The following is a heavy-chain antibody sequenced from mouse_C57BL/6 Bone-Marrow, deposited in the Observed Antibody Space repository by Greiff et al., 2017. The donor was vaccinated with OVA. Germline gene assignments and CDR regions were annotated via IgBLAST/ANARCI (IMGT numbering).Heavy chain of an antibody. CDR1: GYTFTDYY. V-gene: IGHV1-26*01. J-gene: IGHJ2*01. D-gene: IGHD1-1*01. Sequence: DVKLQESGPELVKPGASVKISCKASGYTFTDYYMNWVKQSHGKSLEWIGDINPNNGGTSYNQKFKGKATLTVDKSSSTAYMELRSLTSEDSAVYYCAVITTVPYYFDYWGQGTTLTVSS. CDR2: INPNNGGT. CDR3: AVITTVPYYFDY.